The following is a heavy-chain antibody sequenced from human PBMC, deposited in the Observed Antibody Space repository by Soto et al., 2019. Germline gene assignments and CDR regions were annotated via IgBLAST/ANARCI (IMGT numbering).Heavy chain of an antibody. Sequence: EVQLVESGGGLVKPGGSLRLSCAASGFTFSSYSMNWVRQAPGKGLEWVSSISSSSSYIYYADSVKGRFTISRDNAKHSLYLQMNSLRAEDTAVYYCARGYDCSSTSCDLFDYWGQGTLVTVSS. CDR2: ISSSSSYI. V-gene: IGHV3-21*01. D-gene: IGHD2-2*01. CDR3: ARGYDCSSTSCDLFDY. J-gene: IGHJ4*02. CDR1: GFTFSSYS.